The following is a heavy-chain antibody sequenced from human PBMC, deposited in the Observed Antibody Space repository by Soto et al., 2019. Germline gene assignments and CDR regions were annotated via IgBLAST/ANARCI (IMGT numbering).Heavy chain of an antibody. D-gene: IGHD6-13*01. V-gene: IGHV4-39*01. Sequence: QLQLQESGPGLVKPSETLSLDCTVSGGSVSSSRYFWGWIRQPPGKGLEWIGSVYFDGSTYYSASLKGRVTISVDTAKNQFSLKLISVTAADTAVYYCAGHPIAAAPGNRHVDVWGIGTTVTVSS. J-gene: IGHJ6*04. CDR1: GGSVSSSRYF. CDR3: AGHPIAAAPGNRHVDV. CDR2: VYFDGST.